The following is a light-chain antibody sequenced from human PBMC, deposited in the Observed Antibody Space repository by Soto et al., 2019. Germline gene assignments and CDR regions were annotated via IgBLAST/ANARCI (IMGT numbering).Light chain of an antibody. V-gene: IGKV1-5*03. Sequence: DFLMTQSPSTLSASVGDRVTITCRASQSISDRLAWYQQKPGNAPKLLIYKASSLQSGVPSRFSGSGSGTESTLTIISLQPDDFAMYYCQQYNSYRWTFGQGTKVEIK. CDR3: QQYNSYRWT. CDR1: QSISDR. CDR2: KAS. J-gene: IGKJ1*01.